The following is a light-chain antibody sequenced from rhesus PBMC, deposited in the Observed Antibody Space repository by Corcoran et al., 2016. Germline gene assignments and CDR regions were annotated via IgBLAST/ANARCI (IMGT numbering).Light chain of an antibody. CDR1: QSVSSY. CDR2: DAS. V-gene: IGKV1-38*01. Sequence: TQSPATLSLSPGERATLSCRASQSVSSYVAWYQQKPGNAPKLLIYDASKLQSGVPSRFSGSGSGTDFTLTISSLQPEDFAVYYCQQRNSYPFTFGPGTKLDIK. CDR3: QQRNSYPFT. J-gene: IGKJ3*01.